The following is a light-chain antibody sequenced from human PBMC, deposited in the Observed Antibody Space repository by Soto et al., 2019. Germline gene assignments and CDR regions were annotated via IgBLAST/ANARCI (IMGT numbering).Light chain of an antibody. J-gene: IGLJ1*01. V-gene: IGLV2-14*01. CDR1: SSDGGGSNY. CDR3: SSYTSSSTLV. CDR2: EVS. Sequence: QSVLNQPASMTRSTNQSLPIPCTGTSSDGGGSNYVSWHQQHPGKAPKVMIYEVSNRPSGTSNRFSGSKSGNTGSPTISRLQAEDEADYYCSSYTSSSTLVFGPRTKVTVL.